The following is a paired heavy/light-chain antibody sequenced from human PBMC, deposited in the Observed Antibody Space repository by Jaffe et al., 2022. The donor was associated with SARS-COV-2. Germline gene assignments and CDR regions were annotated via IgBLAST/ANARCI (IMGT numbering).Heavy chain of an antibody. Sequence: QVQLVESGGGVVQPGRSLRLSCAASGFVFSSYAMHWVRQAPGKGLEWVAIISYDESNKFYADSVKGRFTISRDNSKNTLYLQMNTLRSEDTAVYYCARDVNVLTRYSYYFSHWGQGTLVTVSS. CDR3: ARDVNVLTRYSYYFSH. CDR1: GFVFSSYA. D-gene: IGHD3-9*01. V-gene: IGHV3-30*04. CDR2: ISYDESNK. J-gene: IGHJ4*02.
Light chain of an antibody. V-gene: IGKV1-39*01. CDR3: QQSYSIPVT. CDR2: AAS. Sequence: DIQLTQSPSSLSASVGDRVTITCRASQSISTYLHWYQHKPGKAPNLLIYAASSLQSGVPSRFSGGGSGTDFTLTISSLQPEDFATYYCQQSYSIPVTFGQGTKLEIK. J-gene: IGKJ2*01. CDR1: QSISTY.